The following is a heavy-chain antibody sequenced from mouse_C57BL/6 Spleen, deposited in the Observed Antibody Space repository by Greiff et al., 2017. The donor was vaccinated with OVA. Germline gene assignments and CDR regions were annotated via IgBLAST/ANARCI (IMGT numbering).Heavy chain of an antibody. J-gene: IGHJ2*01. CDR2: IDPNSGGT. CDR1: GYTFTSYW. CDR3: ARETAQATSYFDY. V-gene: IGHV1-72*01. D-gene: IGHD3-2*02. Sequence: VKLMESGAELVKPGASVKLSCKASGYTFTSYWMHWVKQRPGRGLEWIGRIDPNSGGTKYNEKFKSKATLTVDKPSSTAYMQLSSLTSEDSAVYYCARETAQATSYFDYWGQGTTLTVSS.